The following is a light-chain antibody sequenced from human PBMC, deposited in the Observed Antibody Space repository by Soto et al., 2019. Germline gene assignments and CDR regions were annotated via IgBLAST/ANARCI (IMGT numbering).Light chain of an antibody. CDR2: ENS. CDR1: SSNIGSDY. J-gene: IGLJ2*01. Sequence: QSVLTQPPSVSAAPGQKVTISCSGSSSNIGSDYVSWYQQLPGTAPKLLIYENSERPSGSPDRFSGSKSGTSATLGITGLQTGDEADYYCGAWDSSLTGGVFGGGTQLTVL. V-gene: IGLV1-51*02. CDR3: GAWDSSLTGGV.